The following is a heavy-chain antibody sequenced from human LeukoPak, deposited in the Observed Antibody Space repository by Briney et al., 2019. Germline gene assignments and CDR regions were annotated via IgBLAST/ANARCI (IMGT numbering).Heavy chain of an antibody. D-gene: IGHD2-15*01. CDR2: ISSSSSYI. CDR1: GFTFSSYS. V-gene: IGHV3-21*04. J-gene: IGHJ4*02. CDR3: ARALTDIVVVVAAGY. Sequence: GGSLRLSCAASGFTFSSYSMNWVRQAPGKGLEWVSSISSSSSYIYYADSVKGRFTISRDNAKNSLYLQMNSLRAEDTAVYYCARALTDIVVVVAAGYWGQGTLVTVSS.